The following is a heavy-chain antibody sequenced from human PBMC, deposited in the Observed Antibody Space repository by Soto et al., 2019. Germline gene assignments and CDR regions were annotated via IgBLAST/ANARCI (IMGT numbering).Heavy chain of an antibody. CDR3: AKGGGEVLLWFGELLSARYYFDY. CDR2: ISGSGGST. CDR1: GFTFSSYS. J-gene: IGHJ4*02. Sequence: GSLRLSCAASGFTFSSYSMSWVRQAPGKGLEWVSAISGSGGSTYYADTVKGRFTISRDNSKNTLYLQMNSLRAEDTAVYYCAKGGGEVLLWFGELLSARYYFDYWGQGTLVTVSS. V-gene: IGHV3-23*01. D-gene: IGHD3-10*01.